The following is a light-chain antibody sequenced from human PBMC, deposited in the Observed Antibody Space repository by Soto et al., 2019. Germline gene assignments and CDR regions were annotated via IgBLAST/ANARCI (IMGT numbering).Light chain of an antibody. V-gene: IGKV3-20*01. J-gene: IGKJ4*01. CDR3: QQYGGSLT. Sequence: IVLTQSPSTLSLSPGERTTLSCRASQSISRYLAWYQQKPGQGPRLLIYGASSRATGTPDRFSGSGSGTDFTLTISSLEPEDFALYYCQQYGGSLTFGGGTKVDIK. CDR2: GAS. CDR1: QSISRY.